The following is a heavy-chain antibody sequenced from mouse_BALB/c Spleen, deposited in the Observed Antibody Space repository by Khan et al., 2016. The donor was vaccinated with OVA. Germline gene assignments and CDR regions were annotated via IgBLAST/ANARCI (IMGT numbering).Heavy chain of an antibody. CDR3: ARAYYKYDGDYAMDY. CDR2: IGGGGGT. J-gene: IGHJ4*01. V-gene: IGHV2-6-4*01. CDR1: GFSVSRYN. D-gene: IGHD2-14*01. Sequence: QMQLEESGPGLVAPSQSLSITCTVSGFSVSRYNIHWIRQAPGKGLEWLGMIGGGGGTDYNPNLKSRLNISKDNSKSQVFSKMNSRQTDDTAMYYCARAYYKYDGDYAMDYLGQGTSVTVAS.